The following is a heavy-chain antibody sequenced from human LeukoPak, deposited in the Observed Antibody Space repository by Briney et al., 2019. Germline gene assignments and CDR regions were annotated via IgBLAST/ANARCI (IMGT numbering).Heavy chain of an antibody. D-gene: IGHD3-10*01. Sequence: PGGSLRLSCAASGFTFSTSWMYWVRQAPGKGLVWVSRIKSDGSSTSYADSVKGRFTISRDNAKNTLYLQMNSLRAEDTAMHYCVRDGGRLNFGNGASFDYWGQGTLVTVSS. CDR2: IKSDGSST. CDR3: VRDGGRLNFGNGASFDY. J-gene: IGHJ4*02. CDR1: GFTFSTSW. V-gene: IGHV3-74*01.